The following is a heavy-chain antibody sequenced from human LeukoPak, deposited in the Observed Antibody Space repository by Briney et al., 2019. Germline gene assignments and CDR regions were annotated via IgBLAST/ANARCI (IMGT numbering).Heavy chain of an antibody. J-gene: IGHJ4*02. CDR1: GFTFDDYA. Sequence: PGRSLRLSCAASGFTFDDYAMPWVRQAPGKGLEWVSGISWNSGSIGYADSAKGRFTISRDNAKNSLYLQMNSLRAEDTALYYCAKDPYDILTGTDYWGQGTLVTVSS. D-gene: IGHD3-9*01. CDR3: AKDPYDILTGTDY. CDR2: ISWNSGSI. V-gene: IGHV3-9*01.